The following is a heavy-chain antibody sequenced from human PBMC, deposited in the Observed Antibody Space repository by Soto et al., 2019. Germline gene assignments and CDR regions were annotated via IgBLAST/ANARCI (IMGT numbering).Heavy chain of an antibody. J-gene: IGHJ5*02. V-gene: IGHV1-18*04. CDR3: AIIPAMVTIFGWFDP. CDR1: GYTFTSYG. Sequence: ASVKVSCKASGYTFTSYGISWVRQAPGQGLEWRGWISAYNGNTNYAQKLQGRVTMTTDTSTSTAYMELRSLRSDDTAVYYCAIIPAMVTIFGWFDPWGQGTLVTVSS. CDR2: ISAYNGNT. D-gene: IGHD5-18*01.